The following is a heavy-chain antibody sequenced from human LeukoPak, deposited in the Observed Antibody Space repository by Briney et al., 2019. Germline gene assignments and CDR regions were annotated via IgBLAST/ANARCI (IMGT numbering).Heavy chain of an antibody. CDR1: GGSFSGYY. CDR2: INHSGST. Sequence: SETLSLTCAVYGGSFSGYYWSWIRQPPGKGLEWIGEINHSGSTNYNPSLKSRVTISVDTSKNQFSLKLSSVTAADTAVYYCARVTAVAGLDYWGQGTLVTVSS. D-gene: IGHD6-19*01. V-gene: IGHV4-34*01. CDR3: ARVTAVAGLDY. J-gene: IGHJ4*02.